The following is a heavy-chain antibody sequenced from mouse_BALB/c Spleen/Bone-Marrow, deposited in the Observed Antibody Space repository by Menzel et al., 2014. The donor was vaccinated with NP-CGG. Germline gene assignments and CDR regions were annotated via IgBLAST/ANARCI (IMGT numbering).Heavy chain of an antibody. Sequence: EVQLQQSGPELVKPGASVKISCKASGYTFTDYNMHWVKQSHGKSLEWIGYIYPYNGGTGYNQKFKSKATLTVYTSSSTAYMELRSLTSEDSAVYYCAREGGYYDALDFWGQGTSVTVSS. CDR2: IYPYNGGT. D-gene: IGHD2-2*01. J-gene: IGHJ4*01. CDR3: AREGGYYDALDF. V-gene: IGHV1S29*02. CDR1: GYTFTDYN.